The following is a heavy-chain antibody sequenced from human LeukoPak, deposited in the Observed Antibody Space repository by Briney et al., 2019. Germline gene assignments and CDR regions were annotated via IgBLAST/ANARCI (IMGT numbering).Heavy chain of an antibody. D-gene: IGHD6-13*01. CDR2: LHYSGST. CDR1: GGSISGYY. CDR3: AREEEQLVRNNWFDP. J-gene: IGHJ5*02. Sequence: SETLSLTCTVSGGSISGYYWSWIRQPPGKGLEWIGYLHYSGSTNYNPSLKSRVTISVDTSKNQFSLKLNSVTAADTAVYYCAREEEQLVRNNWFDPWGQGTLVTVSS. V-gene: IGHV4-59*12.